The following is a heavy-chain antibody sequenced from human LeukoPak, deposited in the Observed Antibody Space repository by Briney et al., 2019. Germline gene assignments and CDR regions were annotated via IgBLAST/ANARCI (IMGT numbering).Heavy chain of an antibody. J-gene: IGHJ4*02. CDR2: ISSSSSTI. CDR1: GFTFSSYS. CDR3: ASGLTWDFDY. Sequence: GGSLRLSCAASGFTFSSYSMNWVRQAPGKGLEWVSYISSSSSTIYYADSVKGRFTISRDNAKNSLYLQMNSLRAEDTAVYYCASGLTWDFDYWGQGTLVTVSS. V-gene: IGHV3-48*01. D-gene: IGHD2-21*02.